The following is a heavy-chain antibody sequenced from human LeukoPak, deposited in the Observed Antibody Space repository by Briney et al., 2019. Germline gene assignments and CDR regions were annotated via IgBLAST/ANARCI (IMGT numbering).Heavy chain of an antibody. V-gene: IGHV3-23*01. Sequence: SGGSLRLSCAASGFTFSSYAMSWVRQAPGKGLEWVSAISDSGGYTYYADSVKGRFTISRDNAKNTVYLQMNSLRAEDTAVYYCAKSSGSYPYYFDYWGREPWSPSPQ. CDR3: AKSSGSYPYYFDY. CDR2: ISDSGGYT. D-gene: IGHD3-10*01. CDR1: GFTFSSYA. J-gene: IGHJ4*02.